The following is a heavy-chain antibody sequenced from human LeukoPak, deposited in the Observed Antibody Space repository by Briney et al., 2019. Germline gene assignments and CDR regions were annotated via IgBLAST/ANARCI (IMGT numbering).Heavy chain of an antibody. D-gene: IGHD3-9*01. CDR1: DLTFSSNA. J-gene: IGHJ4*02. Sequence: PGGSLRLSCAASDLTFSSNAMSWVRQAPGKGLEWVSAISGSGGSTYYADSVKGRFTISRDNSKNTLNLQMNSLRAEDTAVYYCAKDPRYYAIMTGYYFGTPYWGQGTLVTVSS. CDR2: ISGSGGST. CDR3: AKDPRYYAIMTGYYFGTPY. V-gene: IGHV3-23*01.